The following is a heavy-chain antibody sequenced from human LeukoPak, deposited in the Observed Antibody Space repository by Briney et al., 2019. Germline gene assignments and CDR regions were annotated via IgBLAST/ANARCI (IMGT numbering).Heavy chain of an antibody. D-gene: IGHD3-3*01. CDR1: GFTFSSYS. CDR2: ISSSTSYI. Sequence: GGSLRLSCAASGFTFSSYSMNWIRQAPGKGLEWVSSISSSTSYIYYADSVKGRFTISKDNAKNSLYLQMSSLRAEDTAVYYCATDRGWRTSGYYLYYWGQGTLVTYSS. J-gene: IGHJ4*02. CDR3: ATDRGWRTSGYYLYY. V-gene: IGHV3-21*01.